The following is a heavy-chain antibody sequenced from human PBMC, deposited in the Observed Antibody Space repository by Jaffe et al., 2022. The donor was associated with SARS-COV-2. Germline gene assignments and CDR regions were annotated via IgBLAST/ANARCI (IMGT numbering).Heavy chain of an antibody. J-gene: IGHJ4*02. CDR3: SSSRLVNPYIFDY. V-gene: IGHV4-39*01. Sequence: QLQLQESGPGLVKPSETLSLTCTVSGGSISSSSYYWGWIRQPPGKGLEWIGSIYYSGSTYYNPSLKSRVTISVDTSKNQFSLKLSSVTAADTAVYYCSSSRLVNPYIFDYWGQGTLVTVSS. D-gene: IGHD6-19*01. CDR1: GGSISSSSYY. CDR2: IYYSGST.